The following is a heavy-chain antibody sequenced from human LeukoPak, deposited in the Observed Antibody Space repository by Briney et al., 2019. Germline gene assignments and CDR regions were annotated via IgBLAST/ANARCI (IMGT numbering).Heavy chain of an antibody. CDR3: ARSYYYGSGGYYCPAK. D-gene: IGHD3-10*01. CDR1: GYSFASYW. CDR2: IYPGDSDT. Sequence: GESLKISCKGSGYSFASYWIGWVRQMSGKGLEWMGIIYPGDSDTRYSPSFQGQVTISADKSISTAYLQWSSLKASDTAMYYCARSYYYGSGGYYCPAKWGQGTLVTVSS. V-gene: IGHV5-51*01. J-gene: IGHJ4*02.